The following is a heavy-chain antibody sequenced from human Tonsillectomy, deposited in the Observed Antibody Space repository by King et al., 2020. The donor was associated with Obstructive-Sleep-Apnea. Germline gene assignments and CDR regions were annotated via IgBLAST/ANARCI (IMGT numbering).Heavy chain of an antibody. CDR1: GFTFSTYG. V-gene: IGHV3-33*01. J-gene: IGHJ6*02. Sequence: VQLVESGGGVVQPGRSLRPSCAASGFTFSTYGMHWVRQAPGKGMEWVAVIWYDGSNKYYADSVKDRFTISRDNSKNKLYLQMNSLRADDTALYYCARGSGSYRKRGMDVWGQGTTVTVSS. CDR2: IWYDGSNK. D-gene: IGHD3-10*01. CDR3: ARGSGSYRKRGMDV.